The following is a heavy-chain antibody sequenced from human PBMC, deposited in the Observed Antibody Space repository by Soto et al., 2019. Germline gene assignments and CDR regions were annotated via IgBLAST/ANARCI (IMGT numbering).Heavy chain of an antibody. V-gene: IGHV1-69*01. J-gene: IGHJ4*02. CDR3: ARLLQNSIAARTDY. D-gene: IGHD6-6*01. CDR1: GGTFSSYA. Sequence: QVQLVQSGAEVKKPGSSVKVSCKASGGTFSSYAISWVRQAPGQGLEWMGGIIPIFGTANYAQKFQGRVTITADESTSTAYMKLSSLRSEDTAVYYCARLLQNSIAARTDYWGQGTLVTVSS. CDR2: IIPIFGTA.